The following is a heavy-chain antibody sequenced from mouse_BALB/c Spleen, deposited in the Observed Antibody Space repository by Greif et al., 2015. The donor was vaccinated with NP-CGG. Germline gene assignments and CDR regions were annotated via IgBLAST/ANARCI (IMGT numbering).Heavy chain of an antibody. J-gene: IGHJ3*01. D-gene: IGHD1-1*01. Sequence: VKLMESGAELVMPGASVKMSCKASGYTFTDYWMHWVKQRPGQGLEWIGAIDTSDSYTSYNQKFKGKATLAVDESSSTAYMQLSSLTSEDSAVYYCASYYGSSTGFAYWGQGTLVTVSA. CDR1: GYTFTDYW. CDR3: ASYYGSSTGFAY. V-gene: IGHV1-69*01. CDR2: IDTSDSYT.